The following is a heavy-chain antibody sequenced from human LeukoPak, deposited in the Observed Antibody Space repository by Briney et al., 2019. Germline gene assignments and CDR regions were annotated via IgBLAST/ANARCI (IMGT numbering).Heavy chain of an antibody. V-gene: IGHV1-46*01. Sequence: ASVRVSCKASGYTFTTYYMHWVRQAPGRGLEWMGIISPSSGITGYAQKLEDRVTMARDTSTSTVYMELSSLRSEDTAVYYCARGYYYDSSAGPSEYWGPGTLVTVSS. CDR3: ARGYYYDSSAGPSEY. CDR2: ISPSSGIT. CDR1: GYTFTTYY. D-gene: IGHD3-22*01. J-gene: IGHJ4*02.